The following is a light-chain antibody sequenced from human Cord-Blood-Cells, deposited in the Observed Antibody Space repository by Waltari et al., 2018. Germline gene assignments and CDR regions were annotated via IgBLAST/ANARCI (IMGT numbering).Light chain of an antibody. CDR1: SSDVGGYNY. V-gene: IGLV2-14*01. CDR3: SSYTSSSTFNWV. CDR2: DVS. J-gene: IGLJ3*02. Sequence: QSALTQPASVSGSPGQSITISCTGTSSDVGGYNYVPWYQQHPAKAPKRMIYDVSKRPSGVSIRFSGSKSGNTASLTISGLQAEDEADYYCSSYTSSSTFNWVFGGGTKLTVL.